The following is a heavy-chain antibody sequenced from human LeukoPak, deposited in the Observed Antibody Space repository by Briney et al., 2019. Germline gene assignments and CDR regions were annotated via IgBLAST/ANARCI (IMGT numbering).Heavy chain of an antibody. Sequence: GGSLRLSCLASGFXFSSYELSWVRQAPGKGLEWVSHISTSGNTIYYADSVKGRFTISRDNAKNSLYLQMNSLRAEDTAVYYCARDSTIFGVVTTNYWGQGTLVTVSS. CDR2: ISTSGNTI. CDR1: GFXFSSYE. J-gene: IGHJ4*02. V-gene: IGHV3-48*03. CDR3: ARDSTIFGVVTTNY. D-gene: IGHD3-3*01.